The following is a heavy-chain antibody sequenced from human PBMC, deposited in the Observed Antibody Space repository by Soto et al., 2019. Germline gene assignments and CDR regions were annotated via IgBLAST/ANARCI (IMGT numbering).Heavy chain of an antibody. CDR3: ARGRWLLLSYYFDY. CDR2: IYYSGST. D-gene: IGHD3-22*01. V-gene: IGHV4-30-4*08. CDR1: GGSLSSGDSY. J-gene: IGHJ4*02. Sequence: PWETLSLTCTVSGGSLSSGDSYWSWIRQPPGKGLEWIGYIYYSGSTYYNPSLKSRVTISVDTSKNQFSLKLSSVTAADTAVYYCARGRWLLLSYYFDYWGQGTLVTVSA.